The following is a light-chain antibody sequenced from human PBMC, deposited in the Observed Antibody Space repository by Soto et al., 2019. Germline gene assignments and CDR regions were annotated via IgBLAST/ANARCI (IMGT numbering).Light chain of an antibody. CDR1: QSVGSQ. J-gene: IGKJ4*01. CDR3: QQRSSWPLT. CDR2: DAS. V-gene: IGKV3-11*01. Sequence: EVVLTQSPATLSLSPGERATLSCRASQSVGSQLAWYQQKPGQAPRLLINDASNRATGIPARFSGSGSGTDFTLTISSLEPEDFVVYYCQQRSSWPLTFGGATKVEIK.